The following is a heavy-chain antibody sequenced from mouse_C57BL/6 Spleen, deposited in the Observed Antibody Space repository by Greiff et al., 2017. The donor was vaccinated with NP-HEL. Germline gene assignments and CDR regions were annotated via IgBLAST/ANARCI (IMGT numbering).Heavy chain of an antibody. CDR1: GYTFTEYT. D-gene: IGHD2-4*01. CDR3: ARNDNDDYSFAY. J-gene: IGHJ3*01. V-gene: IGHV1-62-2*01. CDR2: FYPGSGSI. Sequence: QVQLQQSGAELVKPGASVKLSCKASGYTFTEYTIHWVKQRPGQGLEWIGWFYPGSGSIKYNEKFKDKATLTADKSSSTVYIELSRLTSEDAAVYFCARNDNDDYSFAYWGQGTLVTVSA.